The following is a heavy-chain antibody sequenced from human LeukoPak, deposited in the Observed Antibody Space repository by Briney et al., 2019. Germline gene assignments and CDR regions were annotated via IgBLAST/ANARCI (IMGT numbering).Heavy chain of an antibody. J-gene: IGHJ3*02. D-gene: IGHD5-12*01. Sequence: KPSETLSLTCTVSGASIFSGGYYWNWIRQHPGKGLEWIGYIYYSGSAYYNPSLKSRVTMSVVPSKNQFSLKLISVSAADTAVYYCAKGYSGYDSGPNDAFDIWGQGTMVTVSS. CDR1: GASIFSGGYY. CDR2: IYYSGSA. V-gene: IGHV4-31*03. CDR3: AKGYSGYDSGPNDAFDI.